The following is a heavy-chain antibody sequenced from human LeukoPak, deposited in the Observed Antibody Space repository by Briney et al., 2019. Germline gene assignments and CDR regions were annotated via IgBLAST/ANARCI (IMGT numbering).Heavy chain of an antibody. V-gene: IGHV4-61*08. CDR2: IYYSGST. CDR1: GGSISSGGYY. Sequence: SETLSLTCTVSGGSISSGGYYWSWIRQPPGKGLEWIGYIYYSGSTNYNPSLKSRVTISVDTSKNQFSLKLSSVTAADTAVYYCARGRGRRGLGSGWESYAFDIWGQGTMVTVSS. J-gene: IGHJ3*02. CDR3: ARGRGRRGLGSGWESYAFDI. D-gene: IGHD6-19*01.